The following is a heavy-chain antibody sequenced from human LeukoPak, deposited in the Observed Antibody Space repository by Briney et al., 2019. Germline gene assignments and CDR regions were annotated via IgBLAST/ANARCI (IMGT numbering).Heavy chain of an antibody. CDR3: TRWESGNDPFDY. CDR2: IRSKAKSHAT. D-gene: IGHD1-1*01. Sequence: GESLKLSCAGSGFTFSDSAMHWVRQASGKGLEWIGRIRSKAKSHATAYAASVKGRFTFSRDDSKNMAYLQMNSLKTEDTAVYYCTRWESGNDPFDYWGQGTLVTVSS. J-gene: IGHJ4*02. CDR1: GFTFSDSA. V-gene: IGHV3-73*01.